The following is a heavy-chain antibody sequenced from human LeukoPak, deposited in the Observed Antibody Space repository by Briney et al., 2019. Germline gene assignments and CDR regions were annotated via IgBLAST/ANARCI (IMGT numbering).Heavy chain of an antibody. CDR1: GFTFSSYW. J-gene: IGHJ6*02. CDR2: IKQDGSEK. D-gene: IGHD5-18*01. Sequence: GGSLRLSCAASGFTFSSYWMSWVRQAPGKGLEWVANIKQDGSEKYYVDSVKGRFTISRDNAKNSLYLQMNSLIAEDTAVYYCARDRAMTQHDYYYYYYGMDVWGQGTTVTVSS. CDR3: ARDRAMTQHDYYYYYYGMDV. V-gene: IGHV3-7*03.